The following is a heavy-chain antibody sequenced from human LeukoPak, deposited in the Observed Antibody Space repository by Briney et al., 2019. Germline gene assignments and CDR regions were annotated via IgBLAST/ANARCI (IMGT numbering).Heavy chain of an antibody. CDR3: AIGQLVSDY. CDR1: GGSISSYY. V-gene: IGHV4-59*12. D-gene: IGHD6-6*01. J-gene: IGHJ4*02. CDR2: IYYSGST. Sequence: SETLSLTCTVSGGSISSYYWSWIRQPPGKGLEWIGYIYYSGSTNYNPSLKSRVTISVDTSKNQFSLKLSSVTAADTAVYYCAIGQLVSDYWGQGTLVTVSS.